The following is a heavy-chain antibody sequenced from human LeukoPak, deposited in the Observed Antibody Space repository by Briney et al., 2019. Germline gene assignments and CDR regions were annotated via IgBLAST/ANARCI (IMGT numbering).Heavy chain of an antibody. CDR1: GFTFSSYA. CDR3: AKGYHDFWSGYNPWYYFDY. Sequence: GGSLRLSCAASGFTFSSYAMSWVRQAPGKGLEWVSAISGSGGSTYYADSVKGRFTISRDNSKNTLYQQMNSQRAEDTAVYYCAKGYHDFWSGYNPWYYFDYWGQGTLVTVSS. V-gene: IGHV3-23*01. J-gene: IGHJ4*02. D-gene: IGHD3-3*01. CDR2: ISGSGGST.